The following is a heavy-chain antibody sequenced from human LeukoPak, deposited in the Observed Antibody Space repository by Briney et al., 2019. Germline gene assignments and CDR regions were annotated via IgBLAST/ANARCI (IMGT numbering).Heavy chain of an antibody. CDR2: IFYSGSN. CDR1: GGSISGSSYY. CDR3: ARLAGSWCSIFDY. Sequence: SETLSLTCNVSGGSISGSSYYWGWIRRPPGKGLEWIGSIFYSGSNYYNPSLKSRVTISVDTSRNQFSLKLSSVTAADTAVYYCARLAGSWCSIFDYWGQGTLVTASS. J-gene: IGHJ4*02. V-gene: IGHV4-39*01. D-gene: IGHD6-13*01.